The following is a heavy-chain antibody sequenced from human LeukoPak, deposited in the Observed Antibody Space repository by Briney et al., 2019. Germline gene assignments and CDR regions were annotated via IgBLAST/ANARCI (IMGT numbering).Heavy chain of an antibody. CDR3: ARERGGGITMIVVVEPPDAFDI. D-gene: IGHD3-22*01. CDR1: GGTFSSYP. J-gene: IGHJ3*02. V-gene: IGHV1-69*06. Sequence: GASVKVSCKASGGTFSSYPISWVRQAPGQGLEWMGGIIPMFDTADFAQKFQGRVTITADTSTSTAYMQLSSLRSEDTAVYYCARERGGGITMIVVVEPPDAFDIWGQGTMVTVSS. CDR2: IIPMFDTA.